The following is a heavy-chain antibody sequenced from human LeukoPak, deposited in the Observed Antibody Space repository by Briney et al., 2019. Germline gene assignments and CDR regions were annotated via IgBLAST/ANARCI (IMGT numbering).Heavy chain of an antibody. CDR2: IIPIFGTA. D-gene: IGHD3-22*01. Sequence: SVKVSCKASGGTFSSYAISWVRQAPGQGLEWMGGIIPIFGTANYAQKFQGRVTITADTSTSTAYMELSSLRSEDTAVYYCARDGRNYDSSGLHDYWGQGTLVTVSS. V-gene: IGHV1-69*06. J-gene: IGHJ4*02. CDR1: GGTFSSYA. CDR3: ARDGRNYDSSGLHDY.